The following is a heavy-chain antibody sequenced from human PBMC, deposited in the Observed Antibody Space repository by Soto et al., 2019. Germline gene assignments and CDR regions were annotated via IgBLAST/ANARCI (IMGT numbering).Heavy chain of an antibody. Sequence: SETMSLTCTVSGGSISSYYWGWIRRPPGKGLEWIGYISYSGSTNYNPSLKSRVTISVDTSKKQFSLKLSSVTAADTAVYYCARAHFDYYDSSGYGNVDYWGQGTLVTVSS. CDR3: ARAHFDYYDSSGYGNVDY. V-gene: IGHV4-59*01. CDR1: GGSISSYY. D-gene: IGHD3-22*01. J-gene: IGHJ4*02. CDR2: ISYSGST.